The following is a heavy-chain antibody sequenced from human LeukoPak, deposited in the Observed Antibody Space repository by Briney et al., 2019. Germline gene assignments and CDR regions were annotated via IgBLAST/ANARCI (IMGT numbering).Heavy chain of an antibody. CDR2: ISYDGTTK. Sequence: PGGSLRLSCAASGLTLTSNGMHWVRQAPGKGLEWVAVISYDGTTKYYGDSVKGRFTISRDTSKNTLYLHMKSLRAEDTAVYYCANEGGDCCGGTCYSSYWGQGTLVTVSS. V-gene: IGHV3-30*18. D-gene: IGHD2-15*01. CDR1: GLTLTSNG. J-gene: IGHJ4*02. CDR3: ANEGGDCCGGTCYSSY.